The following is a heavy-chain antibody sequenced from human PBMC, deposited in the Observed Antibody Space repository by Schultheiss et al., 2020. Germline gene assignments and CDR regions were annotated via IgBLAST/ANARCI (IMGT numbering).Heavy chain of an antibody. Sequence: GGSLRLSCAASGFTFSSYAMHWVRQAPGKGLEWVAVISYDGSNKYYADSVKGRFTISRDNSKNTLYLQMNSLRAEDTAVYYCARESNTYYYDSSGYYPIGPLDYWGQGTLVTVSS. CDR3: ARESNTYYYDSSGYYPIGPLDY. V-gene: IGHV3-30*04. CDR1: GFTFSSYA. J-gene: IGHJ4*02. CDR2: ISYDGSNK. D-gene: IGHD3-22*01.